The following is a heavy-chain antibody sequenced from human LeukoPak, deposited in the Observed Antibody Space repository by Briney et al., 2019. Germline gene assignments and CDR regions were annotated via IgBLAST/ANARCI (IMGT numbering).Heavy chain of an antibody. CDR2: INPDNGNT. J-gene: IGHJ4*02. CDR1: GYIFASYD. V-gene: IGHV1-8*01. D-gene: IGHD5-24*01. CDR3: ARTRPGWIQSYYIDH. Sequence: ASVKVSCKASGYIFASYDINWVRQATGQGLEWMGWINPDNGNTGYAQRFQGRVTMTRNSSISTVYMELSSLKSGDTALYFCARTRPGWIQSYYIDHWGQGTQVAVSS.